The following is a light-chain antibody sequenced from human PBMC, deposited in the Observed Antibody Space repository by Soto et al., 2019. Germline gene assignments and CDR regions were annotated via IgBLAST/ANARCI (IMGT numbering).Light chain of an antibody. V-gene: IGLV2-14*01. CDR1: SSDVRGYDF. CDR2: EVT. J-gene: IGLJ1*01. Sequence: QSVLAQPASVSGSPGQSITISCTGASSDVRGYDFVSWYQHHPGTPPKLIIYEVTHRPSGVSHRFSGSKSASTASLTISGLQVEDEADYFCGSYSSTTTREVFGTGTKVTVL. CDR3: GSYSSTTTREV.